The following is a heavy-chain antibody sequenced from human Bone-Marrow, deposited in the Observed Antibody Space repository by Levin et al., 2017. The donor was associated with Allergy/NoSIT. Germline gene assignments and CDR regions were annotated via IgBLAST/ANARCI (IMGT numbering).Heavy chain of an antibody. CDR2: IIPIFGTA. J-gene: IGHJ4*02. V-gene: IGHV1-69*13. Sequence: ASVKVSCKASGGTFSSYAISWVRQAPGQGLEWMGGIIPIFGTANYAQKFQGRVTITADESTSTAYMELSSLRSEDTAVYYCARLGTYYYDSSGYLLDYWGQGTLVTVSS. D-gene: IGHD3-22*01. CDR1: GGTFSSYA. CDR3: ARLGTYYYDSSGYLLDY.